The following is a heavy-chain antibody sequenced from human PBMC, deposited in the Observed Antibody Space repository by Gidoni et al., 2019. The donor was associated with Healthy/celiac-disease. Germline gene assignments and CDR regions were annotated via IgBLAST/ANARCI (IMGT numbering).Heavy chain of an antibody. D-gene: IGHD4-17*01. CDR2: IKQDGSEK. V-gene: IGHV3-7*01. Sequence: EVQLVESGGGLVQPGGSLRLSCAASGFTFSSYWMSWVRQAPGKGLEWVANIKQDGSEKYYVDSVKGRFTISRDNAKNSLYLQMNSLRAEDTAVYYCARDLPHDYGGFDAFDIWGQGTMVTVSS. J-gene: IGHJ3*02. CDR1: GFTFSSYW. CDR3: ARDLPHDYGGFDAFDI.